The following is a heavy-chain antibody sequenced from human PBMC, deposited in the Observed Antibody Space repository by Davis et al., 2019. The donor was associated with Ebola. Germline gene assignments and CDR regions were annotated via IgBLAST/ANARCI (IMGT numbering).Heavy chain of an antibody. CDR1: GFVFSSYV. D-gene: IGHD6-19*01. J-gene: IGHJ3*01. V-gene: IGHV3-23*01. CDR2: LGLSADT. Sequence: GGSLRFSCAASGFVFSSYVMSWVRRAPGKGLEWVSTLGLSADTYYADSVKGRFTISRDNSKNTLHLQMNSLRVEDTAIYYCAKDTSNVWFDVWGQGTMVTVSS. CDR3: AKDTSNVWFDV.